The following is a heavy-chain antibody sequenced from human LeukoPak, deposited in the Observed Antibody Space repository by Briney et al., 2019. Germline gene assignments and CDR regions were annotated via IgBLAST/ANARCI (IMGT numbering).Heavy chain of an antibody. CDR2: ISGSGGST. CDR3: AKWKYSNSGIDDY. CDR1: RFTFSTYG. J-gene: IGHJ4*02. D-gene: IGHD6-6*01. V-gene: IGHV3-23*01. Sequence: PGGSLRLSCAASRFTFSTYGMSWVRQAPGKGLEWVSSISGSGGSTNYADSVKGRFTISRDNSKNMLYLQMNSLRAEDTAVYYCAKWKYSNSGIDDYWGQGTLVTVSS.